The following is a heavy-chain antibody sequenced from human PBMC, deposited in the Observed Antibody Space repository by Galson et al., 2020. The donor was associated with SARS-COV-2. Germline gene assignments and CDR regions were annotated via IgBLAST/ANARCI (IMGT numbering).Heavy chain of an antibody. CDR1: GFMFSRYD. V-gene: IGHV3-23*01. CDR2: ISAGGYDT. D-gene: IGHD1-20*01. Sequence: GESLKISCAGSGFMFSRYDISWVRLAPGKGLEWVSAISAGGYDTYYADSVKGRFTISRDNFKNTLYLQMSSLRAEDTAIYYCANYNMGLSDHGLDVWGQWTTVTVAS. J-gene: IGHJ6*02. CDR3: ANYNMGLSDHGLDV.